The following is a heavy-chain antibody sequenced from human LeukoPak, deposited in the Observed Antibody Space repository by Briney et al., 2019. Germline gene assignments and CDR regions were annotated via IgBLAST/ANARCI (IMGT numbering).Heavy chain of an antibody. CDR1: GGSISSGGYY. J-gene: IGHJ5*02. V-gene: IGHV4-30-2*01. Sequence: PSETLSLTCTVSGGSISSGGYYWSWIRQPPGKGLEWIGYIYHSGSTYYNPSLKSRVTISVDRSKNQFSLKLSSVTAADTAVYYCVRVPAGDSSWFDPWGQGTLVTVSS. CDR3: VRVPAGDSSWFDP. D-gene: IGHD2-21*01. CDR2: IYHSGST.